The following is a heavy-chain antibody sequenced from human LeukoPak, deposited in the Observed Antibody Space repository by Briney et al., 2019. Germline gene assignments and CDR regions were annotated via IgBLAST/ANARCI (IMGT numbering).Heavy chain of an antibody. J-gene: IGHJ5*02. D-gene: IGHD3-9*01. CDR2: IIPIFGTA. CDR3: ARATGYYSGNWFGP. V-gene: IGHV1-69*13. CDR1: GGTFSSYA. Sequence: ASVKVSCKASGGTFSSYAISWVRQAPGQGLEWMGGIIPIFGTANYAQKFQGRVTITADESTSTAYMELSSLRSEDTAVYYCARATGYYSGNWFGPWGQGTLVTVSS.